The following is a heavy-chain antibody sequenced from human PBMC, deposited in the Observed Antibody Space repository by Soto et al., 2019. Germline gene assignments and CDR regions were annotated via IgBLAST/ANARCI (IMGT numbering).Heavy chain of an antibody. CDR3: AKDRTMAARTYDE. V-gene: IGHV3-23*01. CDR2: ISGSVGST. D-gene: IGHD6-6*01. CDR1: GFTFSDHG. J-gene: IGHJ4*01. Sequence: EVQLLESGGGLVQPGGSLRLSCVGSGFTFSDHGMSWVRQAPGKGLAWVSAISGSVGSTFYADSVKGRFTNSRDNANYTLYLQPTRLRDEPTAAYYCAKDRTMAARTYDEWGHGVLVTVSS.